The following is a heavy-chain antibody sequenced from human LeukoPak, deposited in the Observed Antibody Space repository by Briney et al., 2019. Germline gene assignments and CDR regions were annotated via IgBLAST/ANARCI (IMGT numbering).Heavy chain of an antibody. V-gene: IGHV4-39*01. D-gene: IGHD6-6*01. CDR2: ISYSGST. J-gene: IGHJ5*02. Sequence: SETLSLTCTVSGVSFTSSNYCCGWIRQPPGKGLEWIASISYSGSTYYNPSLKSRFTTSEDTSKNQFSLKLSSVTAADTAVYYCARHSFPTYSTSSDYFDPWGQGTLVTVSS. CDR3: ARHSFPTYSTSSDYFDP. CDR1: GVSFTSSNYC.